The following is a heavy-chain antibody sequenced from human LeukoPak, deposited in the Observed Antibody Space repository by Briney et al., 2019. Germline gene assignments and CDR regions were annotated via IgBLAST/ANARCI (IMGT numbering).Heavy chain of an antibody. CDR2: ISWNSGSI. D-gene: IGHD3-10*01. J-gene: IGHJ4*02. CDR3: AKDYGSGSSNYFDY. Sequence: GGSLRLSCAASGFTFDDYAMHWVRQAPGKGLEWVSGISWNSGSIGYADSVKGRFTISRDNAKNSLYLQMNSLRAEDMALYYCAKDYGSGSSNYFDYWGQGTLVTVSS. CDR1: GFTFDDYA. V-gene: IGHV3-9*03.